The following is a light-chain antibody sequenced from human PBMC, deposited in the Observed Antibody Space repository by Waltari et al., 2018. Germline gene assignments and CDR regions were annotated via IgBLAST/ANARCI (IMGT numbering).Light chain of an antibody. V-gene: IGLV2-23*01. CDR2: EGT. J-gene: IGLJ3*02. CDR3: CSYAGNTVWV. Sequence: QSALTQPASVSGSPGQSITISCTGTTSTFGSYALVSWYQQHPDKAPKFMVYEGTKRPPGSATRFSGAKSGNTASLTISGLQAEDEADYYCCSYAGNTVWVFGGGTKLTVL. CDR1: TSTFGSYAL.